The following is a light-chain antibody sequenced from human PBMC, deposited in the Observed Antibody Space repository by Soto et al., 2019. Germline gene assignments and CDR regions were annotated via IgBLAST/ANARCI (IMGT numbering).Light chain of an antibody. CDR2: GAS. CDR1: QSVSSNY. Sequence: EIVLTQSPGTLSLSPGERATLSCRASQSVSSNYLAWYQQKPGQAPRLLVFGASNRATGIPDRFGDSGSGTDFTLTISRLEPEDSAVYYCQEYGTSRTFGQGTKVEIK. J-gene: IGKJ1*01. CDR3: QEYGTSRT. V-gene: IGKV3-20*01.